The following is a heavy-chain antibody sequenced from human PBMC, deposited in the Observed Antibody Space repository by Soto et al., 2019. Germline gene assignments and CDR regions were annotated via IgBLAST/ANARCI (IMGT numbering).Heavy chain of an antibody. V-gene: IGHV3-23*01. D-gene: IGHD3-10*01. Sequence: EVQLLEPGGGLVQPGGSLRLSCAASGFTFSSYSMSWVRQAPGKGLEWVSGFRSGGDDDTTYYADSVRGRFTISRDNSKNTLSLQMNSLRAEDTAIYYCAKKVNSGSGSQFFDYWGQGTLVTVSS. CDR1: GFTFSSYS. CDR2: FRSGGDDDTT. CDR3: AKKVNSGSGSQFFDY. J-gene: IGHJ4*02.